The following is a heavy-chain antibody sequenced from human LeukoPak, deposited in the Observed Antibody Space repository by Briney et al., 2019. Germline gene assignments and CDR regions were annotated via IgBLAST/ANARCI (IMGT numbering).Heavy chain of an antibody. Sequence: GGSLRLSCAASGFTFSSYEMNWVRQAPGKGLEWVSYISSSGSTIYYADSVKGRFTISRDNAKNTLYLQMNSLRAEDTAVYYCAELGITMIGGVWGKGTTVTISS. J-gene: IGHJ6*04. CDR1: GFTFSSYE. CDR2: ISSSGSTI. CDR3: AELGITMIGGV. V-gene: IGHV3-48*03. D-gene: IGHD3-10*02.